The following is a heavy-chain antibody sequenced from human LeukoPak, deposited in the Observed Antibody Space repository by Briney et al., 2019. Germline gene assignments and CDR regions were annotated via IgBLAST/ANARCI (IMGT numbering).Heavy chain of an antibody. CDR3: ARGGYSFGSFDY. V-gene: IGHV3-48*04. CDR1: GFTFSSYS. CDR2: ISSSSSTI. D-gene: IGHD5-18*01. J-gene: IGHJ4*02. Sequence: GGSLRLSCAASGFTFSSYSMNWVRQAPGKGLEWVSYISSSSSTIYYVDSVKDRFTVSRDNAQNSLYLQVNSLRAEDTAVYYCARGGYSFGSFDYWGQGTLLTVSS.